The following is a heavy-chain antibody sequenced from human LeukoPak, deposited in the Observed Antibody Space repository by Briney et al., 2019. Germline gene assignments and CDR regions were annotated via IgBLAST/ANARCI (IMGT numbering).Heavy chain of an antibody. V-gene: IGHV3-33*06. J-gene: IGHJ2*01. D-gene: IGHD1-26*01. CDR1: GFTFSSYG. CDR2: VWYDGNKK. Sequence: TGGSLRLSCAASGFTFSSYGFHWVRQAPGKGLEWVAVVWYDGNKKYYADSVKGRFTVSKDSSKNTLFLHMNTLRAEDTAIYYCAKDRTVGASYWYFDLWGRGTLVTVSS. CDR3: AKDRTVGASYWYFDL.